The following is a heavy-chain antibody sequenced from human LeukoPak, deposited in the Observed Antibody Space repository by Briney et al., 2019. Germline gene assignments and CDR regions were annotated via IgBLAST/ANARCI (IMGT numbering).Heavy chain of an antibody. D-gene: IGHD3-9*01. CDR3: AARYFDWFLAVDY. CDR1: GGSLSGYY. Sequence: SETLSLTCAVYGGSLSGYYWSWIRQPPGKGLEWIGEINHSGSTNYNPSLKSRVTISVDTSKNQFSLKLSSVTAADTAVYYCAARYFDWFLAVDYWGQGTLVTVSS. V-gene: IGHV4-34*01. J-gene: IGHJ4*02. CDR2: INHSGST.